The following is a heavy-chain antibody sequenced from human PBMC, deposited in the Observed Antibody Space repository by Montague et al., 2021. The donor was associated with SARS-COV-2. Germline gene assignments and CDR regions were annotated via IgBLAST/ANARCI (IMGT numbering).Heavy chain of an antibody. Sequence: SETLSLTCAVYGVSFSGYYWSWIRQPPGKGLEWIGEINHSGSTNYNPSLKSRVTISVDTSKNQFSLKLSSVTAADTAVYYCARGPHSLRYRYNWFDPWGQGTLVTVSS. CDR3: ARGPHSLRYRYNWFDP. J-gene: IGHJ5*02. D-gene: IGHD3-16*02. CDR1: GVSFSGYY. CDR2: INHSGST. V-gene: IGHV4-34*01.